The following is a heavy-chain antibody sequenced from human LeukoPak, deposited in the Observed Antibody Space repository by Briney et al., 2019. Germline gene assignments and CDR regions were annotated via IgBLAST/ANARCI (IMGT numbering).Heavy chain of an antibody. CDR3: ARGGPGLPFDY. D-gene: IGHD2-15*01. CDR2: IYHSGIT. Sequence: SETLSLTCAVSSSSIITNHYWAWIRQPPGKGLQWIGNIYHSGITYYSPSLMSRVTMSVDTSKNQFSLKLSSVTAADTAVYYCARGGPGLPFDYWGQETLVTVSS. CDR1: SSSIITNHY. V-gene: IGHV4-38-2*01. J-gene: IGHJ4*02.